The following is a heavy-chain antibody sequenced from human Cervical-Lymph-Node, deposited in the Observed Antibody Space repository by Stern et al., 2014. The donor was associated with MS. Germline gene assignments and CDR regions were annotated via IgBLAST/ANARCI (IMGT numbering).Heavy chain of an antibody. CDR1: GFTFSSYG. CDR3: AKESFDI. J-gene: IGHJ3*02. CDR2: ISYDGSNK. V-gene: IGHV3-30*18. Sequence: MQLVESGGGVVQPGRSLRLSCAASGFTFSSYGMHWVRQAPGKGLEWVAVISYDGSNKYYADSVKGRFTISRDNSKNTLYLQMNSLRAEYTAVYYCAKESFDIWGQGTMVTVSS.